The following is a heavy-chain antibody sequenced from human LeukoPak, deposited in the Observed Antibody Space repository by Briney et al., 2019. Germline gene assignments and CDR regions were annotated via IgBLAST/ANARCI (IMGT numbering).Heavy chain of an antibody. CDR2: IYYSGST. CDR3: ARGAGGVVVSHFDY. J-gene: IGHJ4*02. D-gene: IGHD3-22*01. Sequence: SQTLSLTCTVSGGSISSGDYYWSWIRQPPGKGLEWIGYIYYSGSTYYNPPLKSRVTISVDTSKNQFSLKLSSVTAADTAVYYCARGAGGVVVSHFDYWGQGTLVTVSS. V-gene: IGHV4-30-4*01. CDR1: GGSISSGDYY.